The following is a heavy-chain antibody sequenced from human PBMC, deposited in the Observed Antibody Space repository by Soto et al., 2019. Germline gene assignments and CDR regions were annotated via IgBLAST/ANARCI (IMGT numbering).Heavy chain of an antibody. CDR2: ISYDGSNK. D-gene: IGHD5-12*01. CDR3: AKDLGGHGDY. Sequence: QVQLVESGGGVVQPGRSLRLSCAASGFTFSSYGMHWGRQAPGKWLEWVAVISYDGSNKYYADSVKGRFTISRDNSKNTLYLQMNSLRAEDTAVYYCAKDLGGHGDYWGQGTLVTVSS. CDR1: GFTFSSYG. V-gene: IGHV3-30*18. J-gene: IGHJ4*02.